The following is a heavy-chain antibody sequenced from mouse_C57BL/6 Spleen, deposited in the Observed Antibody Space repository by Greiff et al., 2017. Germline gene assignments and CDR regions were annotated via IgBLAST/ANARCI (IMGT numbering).Heavy chain of an antibody. J-gene: IGHJ1*03. CDR1: GYSITSGYY. CDR3: ASYYDYEGYFDV. V-gene: IGHV3-6*01. CDR2: ISYDGSN. D-gene: IGHD2-4*01. Sequence: EVKLQESGPGLVKPSQSLSLTCSVTGYSITSGYYWNWIRQFPGNKLEWMGYISYDGSNNYNPSLKNRISITRDTSKNQFFLKLNSVTTEDTATYYCASYYDYEGYFDVWGTGTTVTVSS.